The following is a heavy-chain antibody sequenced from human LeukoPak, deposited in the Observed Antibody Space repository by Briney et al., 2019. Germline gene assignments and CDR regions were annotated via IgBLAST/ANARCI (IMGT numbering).Heavy chain of an antibody. J-gene: IGHJ6*02. CDR1: GGTFSGYC. D-gene: IGHD6-6*01. CDR3: ASEYYYYDMDV. V-gene: IGHV4-34*01. Sequence: SETLSLTGAVYGGTFSGYCWTWIRQPPGKGLEWIGEINHSGSTTYNPSLKSRVTISVDTSKNQFSLKLSSVTAADTAVYYCASEYYYYDMDVWGQGTTVTVSS. CDR2: INHSGST.